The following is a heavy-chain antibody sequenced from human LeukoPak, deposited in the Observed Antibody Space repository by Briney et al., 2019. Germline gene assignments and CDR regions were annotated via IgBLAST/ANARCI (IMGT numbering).Heavy chain of an antibody. V-gene: IGHV1-18*01. J-gene: IGHJ6*02. D-gene: IGHD6-19*01. CDR3: ARGDSSGWYSYYYYGMDV. CDR2: ISAYNGNT. CDR1: GYTFTSYG. Sequence: ASVKVSCKASGYTFTSYGISWVRRAPGQGLEWMGWISAYNGNTNYAQKLQGRVTMTSDTSTSTAYMELRSLRSDGTAVYYCARGDSSGWYSYYYYGMDVWGQGTTVTVSS.